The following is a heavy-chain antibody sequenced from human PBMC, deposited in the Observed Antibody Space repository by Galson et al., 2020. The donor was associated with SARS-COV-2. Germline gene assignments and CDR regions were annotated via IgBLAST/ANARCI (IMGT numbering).Heavy chain of an antibody. J-gene: IGHJ4*02. V-gene: IGHV3-11*06. D-gene: IGHD1-1*01. CDR3: ARGDNWNSAFDY. CDR1: GFTFSDYY. Sequence: GGSLRLSCAVSGFTFSDYYMSWIRQAPGKGLEWVSYISSSSSYTNYADSVKGRFTISRDNAKKSLYLQMNSLRAEDTAVYYCARGDNWNSAFDYWGQGTLVTVSS. CDR2: ISSSSSYT.